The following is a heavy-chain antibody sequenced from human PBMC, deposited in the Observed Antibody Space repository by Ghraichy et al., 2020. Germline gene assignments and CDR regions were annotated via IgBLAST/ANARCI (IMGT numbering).Heavy chain of an antibody. Sequence: ASVKVSCKVSGYTLTELSMHWVRQAPGKGLEWMGGFDPEDGETIYAQKFQGRVTMTEDTSTDTAYMELSSLRSEDTAVYYCVLLGYCSGGSCYINWFDPWGQGTLVTVSS. J-gene: IGHJ5*02. CDR1: GYTLTELS. CDR3: VLLGYCSGGSCYINWFDP. D-gene: IGHD2-15*01. V-gene: IGHV1-24*01. CDR2: FDPEDGET.